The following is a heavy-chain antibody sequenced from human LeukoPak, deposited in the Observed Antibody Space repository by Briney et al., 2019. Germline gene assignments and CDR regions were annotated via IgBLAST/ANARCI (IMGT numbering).Heavy chain of an antibody. D-gene: IGHD6-19*01. V-gene: IGHV1-2*04. Sequence: ASVKVSCKASGYTFTGYYMHWVRPAPGQGLEWMGWINPNSGGTNYAQKFQGWVTMTRDTSISTAYMELSRLRSDDTAVYYCARELRPYSSGWYFEFDYWGQGTLVTVSS. CDR3: ARELRPYSSGWYFEFDY. J-gene: IGHJ4*02. CDR1: GYTFTGYY. CDR2: INPNSGGT.